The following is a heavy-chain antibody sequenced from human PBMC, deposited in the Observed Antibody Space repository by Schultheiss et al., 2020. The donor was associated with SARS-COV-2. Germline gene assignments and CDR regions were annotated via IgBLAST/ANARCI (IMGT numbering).Heavy chain of an antibody. CDR1: GGSISPYY. CDR2: IYYSGST. J-gene: IGHJ6*02. Sequence: SETLSLTCTVSGGSISPYYWSWIRQTPGKGLEWIGYIYYSGSTNYNPSLKSRVTISVDTSKNQFSLKLSSVTAADTAVYYCARGRGYCSGGSCYLPTHYYYYGMDVWGQGTTVTVSS. CDR3: ARGRGYCSGGSCYLPTHYYYYGMDV. V-gene: IGHV4-59*12. D-gene: IGHD2-15*01.